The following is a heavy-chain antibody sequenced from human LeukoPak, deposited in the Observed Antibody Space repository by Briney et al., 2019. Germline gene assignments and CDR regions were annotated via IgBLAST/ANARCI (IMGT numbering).Heavy chain of an antibody. CDR2: ISSSGTTI. CDR1: GFTFSDYY. V-gene: IGHV3-11*04. Sequence: PGGSLRLSCAASGFTFSDYYITWIRQAPGKGLEWVSYISSSGTTIYYADSVKGRFTISRDNAKNSLYLQTNSLRAEDTAVYYCARGWDDLAARGYYFDYWGQGTLVTVSS. J-gene: IGHJ4*02. CDR3: ARGWDDLAARGYYFDY. D-gene: IGHD6-6*01.